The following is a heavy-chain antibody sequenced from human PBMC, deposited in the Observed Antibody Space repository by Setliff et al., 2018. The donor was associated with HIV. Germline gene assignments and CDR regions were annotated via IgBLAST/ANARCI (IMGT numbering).Heavy chain of an antibody. D-gene: IGHD2-21*02. CDR1: NYSISSAYY. J-gene: IGHJ6*03. V-gene: IGHV4-4*07. CDR2: IYTSGST. Sequence: SETLSLTCAVSNYSISSAYYWGWIRHPPGKGLEWIGRIYTSGSTNYNPSLKSRVTMSVDTSKNQFSLKLSSVTAADTAVYYCARGGAYCGGDCSNYYYYMDVWGKGTTVTVSS. CDR3: ARGGAYCGGDCSNYYYYMDV.